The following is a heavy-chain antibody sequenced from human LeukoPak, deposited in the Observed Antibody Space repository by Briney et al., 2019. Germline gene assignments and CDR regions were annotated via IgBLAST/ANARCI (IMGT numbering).Heavy chain of an antibody. J-gene: IGHJ4*02. D-gene: IGHD5-12*01. CDR3: ARQRVGYDWKSEYYFDY. Sequence: SETLSLTCAVYGGSFSGYYWSWIRQPPGKGLEWIGEINHSGSTNYNPSLKSRVTISVDTSKNQFSLKLSSVTAADTAVYYCARQRVGYDWKSEYYFDYWGQGTLVTVSS. CDR2: INHSGST. CDR1: GGSFSGYY. V-gene: IGHV4-34*01.